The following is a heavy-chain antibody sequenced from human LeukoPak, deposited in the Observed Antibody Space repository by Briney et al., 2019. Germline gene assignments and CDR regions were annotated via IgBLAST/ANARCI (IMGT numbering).Heavy chain of an antibody. Sequence: GGSLRLSCAASGFTFSSYWMNWVRQAPGKGLVWVSRIASDGSSTTYADSVKGRFSISRDNAKNTLYLQMNSLRVEDTAVYYCARGRPRGNDYWGQGTLVTVSS. J-gene: IGHJ4*02. V-gene: IGHV3-74*01. CDR1: GFTFSSYW. D-gene: IGHD4-23*01. CDR2: IASDGSST. CDR3: ARGRPRGNDY.